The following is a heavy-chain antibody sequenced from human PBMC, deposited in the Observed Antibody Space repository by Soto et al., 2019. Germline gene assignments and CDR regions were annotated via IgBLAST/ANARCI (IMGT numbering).Heavy chain of an antibody. CDR2: IYYSGST. CDR3: ARFPSVWVRRFDY. Sequence: SETLSLTCTVSGGSISSYYWSWIRQPPGKGLEWIGYIYYSGSTNYNPSLKSRVTISVDTSKNQFSLKLSSVTAADTAVCYCARFPSVWVRRFDYWGQGTLVTVSS. J-gene: IGHJ4*02. D-gene: IGHD3-16*01. CDR1: GGSISSYY. V-gene: IGHV4-59*01.